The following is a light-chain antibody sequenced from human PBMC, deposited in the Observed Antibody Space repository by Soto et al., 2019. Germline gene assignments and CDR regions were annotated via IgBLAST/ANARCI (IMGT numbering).Light chain of an antibody. J-gene: IGKJ2*01. CDR3: QQSYKTPHT. Sequence: IQLTQSPSSLSASVGDRVSITCRASQGISSYLAWYQQKPGKAPNVLISGATTLQSGVPSRFSGSGSGTDFTLTISSLQPEDFATYYCQQSYKTPHTFGQGTKLETK. V-gene: IGKV1-9*01. CDR1: QGISSY. CDR2: GAT.